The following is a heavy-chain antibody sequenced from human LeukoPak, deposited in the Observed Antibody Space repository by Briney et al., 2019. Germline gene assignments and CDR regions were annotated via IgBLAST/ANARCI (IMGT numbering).Heavy chain of an antibody. CDR3: ARGESTYSSSALDY. D-gene: IGHD6-13*01. CDR1: GFIFSFYS. Sequence: TGGSLRLARATSGFIFSFYSMNWVRQAPGKGLEWVSSINSSSSYIYYADSVKGRFTISRDNAKNSLYLQMSSLRAEDTAVYYCARGESTYSSSALDYWGQGSLVTVSS. J-gene: IGHJ4*02. V-gene: IGHV3-21*01. CDR2: INSSSSYI.